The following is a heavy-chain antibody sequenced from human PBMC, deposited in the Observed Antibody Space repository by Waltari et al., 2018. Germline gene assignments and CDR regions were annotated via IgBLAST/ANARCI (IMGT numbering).Heavy chain of an antibody. D-gene: IGHD3-10*01. CDR1: GGSISSGSYY. CDR2: ICTSGST. V-gene: IGHV4-61*02. J-gene: IGHJ5*02. Sequence: QVQLQESGPGLVKPSQTLSLTCTVSGGSISSGSYYWSWIRQPAGKGLEWSGRICTSGSTNYDPSLKSRVTMSVGTSKNQFSLKLSAVTAADTAVYYCARDLGVRWFDPWGQGTLVTVSS. CDR3: ARDLGVRWFDP.